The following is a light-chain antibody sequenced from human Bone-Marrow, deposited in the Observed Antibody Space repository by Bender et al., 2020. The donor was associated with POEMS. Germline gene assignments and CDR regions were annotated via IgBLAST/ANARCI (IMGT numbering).Light chain of an antibody. CDR2: DVS. J-gene: IGLJ3*02. V-gene: IGLV2-14*03. Sequence: QSALTQPASVSGSPGQSITISCTGTSSDVGAYNYVSWYQQYPGKAPRLIIYDVSNRPSGVSNRFSGSKSGTSASLAISGLQSEDEADYYCAVWDDSLNGWVFGGGTKLTVL. CDR1: SSDVGAYNY. CDR3: AVWDDSLNGWV.